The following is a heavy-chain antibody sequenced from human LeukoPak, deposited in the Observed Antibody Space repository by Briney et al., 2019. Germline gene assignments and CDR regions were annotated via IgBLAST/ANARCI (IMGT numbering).Heavy chain of an antibody. CDR3: AREALGYYYDSSGPNFDY. Sequence: ASVKVSCKASGYTFTGYYMHWVRQAPGQGLEWMGWINPNSGGTNYAQKFRGRVTMTRDTSISTAYMELSRLRSDDTAVYYCAREALGYYYDSSGPNFDYWGQGTLVTVSS. V-gene: IGHV1-2*02. D-gene: IGHD3-22*01. CDR1: GYTFTGYY. CDR2: INPNSGGT. J-gene: IGHJ4*02.